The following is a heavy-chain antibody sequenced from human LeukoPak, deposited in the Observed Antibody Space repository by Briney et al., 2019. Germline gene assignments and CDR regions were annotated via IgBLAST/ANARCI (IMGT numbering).Heavy chain of an antibody. J-gene: IGHJ4*02. Sequence: PGGSLRLSYVVSGFTFSDYYMDWVRQTPGKGLEWIGRTKAKVDNYVTEYAASVKGRFTISRDESKSSLYLQMNSLKTEDTAVYYCTRDNIGSYDYWGQGTRVTVSS. CDR2: TKAKVDNYVT. D-gene: IGHD3-10*01. CDR1: GFTFSDYY. V-gene: IGHV3-72*01. CDR3: TRDNIGSYDY.